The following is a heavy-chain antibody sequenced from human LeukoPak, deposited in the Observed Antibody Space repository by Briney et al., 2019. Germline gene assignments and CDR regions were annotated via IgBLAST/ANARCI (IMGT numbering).Heavy chain of an antibody. Sequence: SGGSLRLSCAASGFTFSSYEMNWVRQAPGKGLEWVPYISSSGSTIYYADSVKGRFTISRDNAKNSPYLQMNSLRAEDTAVYYCVRSRSTWFGEVLAAFDIWGQGTMVTVSS. J-gene: IGHJ3*02. CDR1: GFTFSSYE. D-gene: IGHD3-10*01. CDR2: ISSSGSTI. V-gene: IGHV3-48*03. CDR3: VRSRSTWFGEVLAAFDI.